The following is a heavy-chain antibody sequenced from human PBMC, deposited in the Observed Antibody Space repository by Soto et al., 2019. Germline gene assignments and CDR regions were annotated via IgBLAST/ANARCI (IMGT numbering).Heavy chain of an antibody. CDR2: IYNNGRT. D-gene: IGHD3-10*02. J-gene: IGHJ4*02. V-gene: IGHV4-59*02. Sequence: PSETLSLTCSVSGGSVYDFYWNWLRQTPGKGLEWIGNIYNNGRTNYNPSLKNRVTISIDTSKNQFSLHLSSVTTADMAMYFCARGHGIYVRFDSWGQGTLVTVSS. CDR3: ARGHGIYVRFDS. CDR1: GGSVYDFY.